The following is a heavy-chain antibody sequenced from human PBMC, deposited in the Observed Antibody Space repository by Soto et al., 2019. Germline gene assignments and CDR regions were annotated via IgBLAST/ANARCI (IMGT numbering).Heavy chain of an antibody. Sequence: GGSLILSCAASGCTFSSYAMSWVRQAPGKGLEWVSAISGSGGSTYYADSVKGRFTISRDNSKNTLYLQMNSLRAEDTAVYYCAKVWSPGGNYYDYWGQGTLVTVSS. V-gene: IGHV3-23*01. D-gene: IGHD1-26*01. CDR3: AKVWSPGGNYYDY. J-gene: IGHJ4*02. CDR2: ISGSGGST. CDR1: GCTFSSYA.